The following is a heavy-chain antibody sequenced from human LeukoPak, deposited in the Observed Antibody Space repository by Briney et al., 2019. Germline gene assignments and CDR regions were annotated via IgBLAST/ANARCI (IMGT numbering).Heavy chain of an antibody. D-gene: IGHD6-19*01. CDR2: IPSSGSDM. V-gene: IGHV3-21*01. CDR1: GFTFSVRG. J-gene: IGHJ6*02. CDR3: SRDGSGWSRDV. Sequence: PGGSLRLSCAASGFTFSVRGMTWVRQAPGKGLEWVSTIPSSGSDMYYADSVKGRFTSSRDNAKNSVYLQMDRLTVDDTGVYFCSRDGSGWSRDVWGPGTMVIVSS.